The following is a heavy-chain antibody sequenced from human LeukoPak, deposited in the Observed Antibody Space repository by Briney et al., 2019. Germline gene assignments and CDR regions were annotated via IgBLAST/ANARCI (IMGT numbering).Heavy chain of an antibody. Sequence: GGSLRLSCAASGFTFSNHWLHWVRQAPWKGLVWVSTISGSGGGTYYADSVKGRFTISRDDSKNTLYLQMNSLRAEDTAVYYCVKDLGRYRDNCFDYWGQGTLVTVSS. CDR2: ISGSGGGT. CDR3: VKDLGRYRDNCFDY. CDR1: GFTFSNHW. J-gene: IGHJ4*02. V-gene: IGHV3-23*01. D-gene: IGHD1-26*01.